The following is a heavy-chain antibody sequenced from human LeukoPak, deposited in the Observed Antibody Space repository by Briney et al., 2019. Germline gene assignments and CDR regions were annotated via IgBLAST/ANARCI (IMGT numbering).Heavy chain of an antibody. CDR1: GFTFNSYG. CDR3: AKVRSYGQPLDY. V-gene: IGHV3-30*02. J-gene: IGHJ4*02. D-gene: IGHD5-18*01. Sequence: GGSLRLSCAASGFTFNSYGIHWVRQAPGKGLEGVAFIRFDGRNNYYADSVKGRFTISRDNSKNTLYLQMNSLRAEDTAVYYCAKVRSYGQPLDYWGQGTLVTVSS. CDR2: IRFDGRNN.